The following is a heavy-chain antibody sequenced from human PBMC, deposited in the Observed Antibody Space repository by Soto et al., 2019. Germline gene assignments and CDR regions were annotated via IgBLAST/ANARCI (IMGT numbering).Heavy chain of an antibody. CDR3: AHRQTAVAGAFDF. Sequence: QITLKESGPTVVKPTQTLTLTCTLSGLSLTTSGVGVGWIRQPPGEALEWLVLIYWDEQKRYSPSLRSRLTITRDTAKNHVVLTMTNMDPVDTATYYCAHRQTAVAGAFDFWGQGTLVSVSS. CDR2: IYWDEQK. J-gene: IGHJ4*02. CDR1: GLSLTTSGVG. D-gene: IGHD6-19*01. V-gene: IGHV2-5*02.